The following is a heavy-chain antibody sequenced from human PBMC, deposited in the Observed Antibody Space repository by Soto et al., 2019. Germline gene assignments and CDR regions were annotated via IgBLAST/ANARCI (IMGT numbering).Heavy chain of an antibody. CDR3: AKDSHYCTGSRCFPASYY. D-gene: IGHD2-15*01. J-gene: IGHJ4*02. Sequence: EVQLLESGGGLVQPGGSLTLSCAASGFTFGTYAMSWVRQAPGKGLEWVSAISNNGGSTYYADSVKGRFTISRDNSQNTVHLQMNSLSAEDTAVYYCAKDSHYCTGSRCFPASYYWGQGTLVAVSS. V-gene: IGHV3-23*01. CDR1: GFTFGTYA. CDR2: ISNNGGST.